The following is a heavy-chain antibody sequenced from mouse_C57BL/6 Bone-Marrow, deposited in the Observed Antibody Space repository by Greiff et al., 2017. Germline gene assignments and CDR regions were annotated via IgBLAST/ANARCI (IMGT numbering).Heavy chain of an antibody. J-gene: IGHJ1*03. Sequence: VKLVESGPGLVQPSQSLSITCTVSGFSLTSYGVHWVRQSPGKGLEWLGVIWRGGSTDYNAAFMSRLSITKDNSKSQVFFKMNSLQADDTAIYCCARRRRGYFDVWGTGTTVTVSS. CDR3: ARRRRGYFDV. CDR2: IWRGGST. V-gene: IGHV2-5*01. D-gene: IGHD1-2*01. CDR1: GFSLTSYG.